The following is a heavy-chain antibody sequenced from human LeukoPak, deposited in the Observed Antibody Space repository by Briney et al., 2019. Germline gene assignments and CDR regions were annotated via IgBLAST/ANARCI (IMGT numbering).Heavy chain of an antibody. Sequence: GGSLRLSCAASGFTFSSYGMNWVRQAPGKGLEWVSSISSSSSYIYYADSVKGRFTISRDNAKNSLYLQMNSLRAEDTAVYYCARVENIAVAGTDYWGQGTLVTVSS. V-gene: IGHV3-21*01. CDR3: ARVENIAVAGTDY. CDR1: GFTFSSYG. CDR2: ISSSSSYI. J-gene: IGHJ4*02. D-gene: IGHD6-19*01.